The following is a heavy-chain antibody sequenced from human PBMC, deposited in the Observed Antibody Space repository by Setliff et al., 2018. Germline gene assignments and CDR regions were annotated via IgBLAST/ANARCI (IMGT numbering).Heavy chain of an antibody. CDR2: IYHSGST. CDR3: ARVGFDRAVDTAMAAKHYFDY. D-gene: IGHD5-18*01. J-gene: IGHJ4*02. CDR1: GGSFSTYY. V-gene: IGHV4-34*01. Sequence: SETLSLTCAVYGGSFSTYYWIWIRQPPGKGLEWIGEIYHSGSTNYNPSLKSRVTISVDTSKNQFSLKLSSVTAADTAVYYCARVGFDRAVDTAMAAKHYFDYWGQGTLVTAPQ.